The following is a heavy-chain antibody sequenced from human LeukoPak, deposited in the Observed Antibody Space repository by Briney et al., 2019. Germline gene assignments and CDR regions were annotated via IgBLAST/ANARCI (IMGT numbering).Heavy chain of an antibody. V-gene: IGHV5-51*01. D-gene: IGHD3-10*01. J-gene: IGHJ4*02. CDR2: IYPGDSDT. Sequence: GESLKISCKHSGNSFTTSWIGWVRQLPGKGLEWMGIIYPGDSDTRYSPSFQGQVTISADKSITTAYLQWSSLKASDTAIYYCARRGGSGSYSQSFDYWGQGTLVTVSS. CDR1: GNSFTTSW. CDR3: ARRGGSGSYSQSFDY.